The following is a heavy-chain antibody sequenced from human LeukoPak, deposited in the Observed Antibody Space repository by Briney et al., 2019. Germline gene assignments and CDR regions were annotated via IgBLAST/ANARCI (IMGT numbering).Heavy chain of an antibody. J-gene: IGHJ5*02. CDR3: ARGHGSGTYYNVWVDP. D-gene: IGHD3-10*01. CDR1: AYTSSNYD. CDR2: IDPNSGNT. V-gene: IGHV1-8*03. Sequence: GASVKVSCKASAYTSSNYDIHWVRQATGQGLEWMGWIDPNSGNTGYAQKFQGRVTITWDTSITTAYMELSSLRSEDTAVYYCARGHGSGTYYNVWVDPWGQGTLVTVSS.